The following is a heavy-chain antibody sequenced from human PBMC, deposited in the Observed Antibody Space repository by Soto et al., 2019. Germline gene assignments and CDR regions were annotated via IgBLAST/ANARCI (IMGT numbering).Heavy chain of an antibody. V-gene: IGHV4-61*01. J-gene: IGHJ6*02. D-gene: IGHD6-19*01. CDR1: SGSVSSGTYY. CDR3: ARDFTDSSGPTLGMGV. CDR2: IYYSGST. Sequence: SETLSLTCTVSSGSVSSGTYYWSWIRQPPGKGLEWIGYIYYSGSTNYNPSLKSRVTISIDTSKNQFSLKLTPLTAADTAVYYCARDFTDSSGPTLGMGVWGQGTTVTVSS.